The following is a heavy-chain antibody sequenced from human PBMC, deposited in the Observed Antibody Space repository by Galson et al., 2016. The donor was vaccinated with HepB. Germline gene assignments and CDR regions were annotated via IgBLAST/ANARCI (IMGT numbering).Heavy chain of an antibody. CDR2: IFPDDSDT. CDR3: AGHGREQGGFDS. CDR1: GHNFTNYW. Sequence: QSGAEVKKPGESLKISCKGSGHNFTNYWIGWVRQMPGKGLEWMGIIFPDDSDTRYNPTFQGQVTMSADKSINTAYLQWRSLRASDTAIYYCAGHGREQGGFDSWGQGTLVTVSS. J-gene: IGHJ4*02. V-gene: IGHV5-51*01. D-gene: IGHD1-26*01.